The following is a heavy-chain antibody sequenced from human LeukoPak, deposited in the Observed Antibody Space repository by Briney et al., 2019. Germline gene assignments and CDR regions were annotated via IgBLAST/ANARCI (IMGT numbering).Heavy chain of an antibody. Sequence: GGSLRLSCAAPGLNIRSNWMHWVRQAPGTGLVWVARVNSEGSRTTYADSVKGRFTISRGNAKNILYLQMHGLRAEDTAVYYCARDAPTGRTKFEHWGQGTLVTVSS. J-gene: IGHJ1*01. CDR3: ARDAPTGRTKFEH. CDR2: VNSEGSRT. D-gene: IGHD1-14*01. V-gene: IGHV3-74*01. CDR1: GLNIRSNW.